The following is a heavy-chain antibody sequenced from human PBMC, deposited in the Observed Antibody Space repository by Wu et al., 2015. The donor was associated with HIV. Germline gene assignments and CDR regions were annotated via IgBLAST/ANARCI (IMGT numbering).Heavy chain of an antibody. V-gene: IGHV1-2*02. D-gene: IGHD2-15*01. CDR2: INPNSSDT. Sequence: QVQLVQPGAELKKPGASVKVSCKVSGYTFTDYYMHWVRQAPGLGLEWLGWINPNSSDTNYAQRFQGRVTMTRDTSLSTAYLELRRLRSDDTALYYCARAYCSGGGCYSDAFDLWGQGTMVTVSS. CDR3: ARAYCSGGGCYSDAFDL. J-gene: IGHJ3*01. CDR1: GYTFTDYY.